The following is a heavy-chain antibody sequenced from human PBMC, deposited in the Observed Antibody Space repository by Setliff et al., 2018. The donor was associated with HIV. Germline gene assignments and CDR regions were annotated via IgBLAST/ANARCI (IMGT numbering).Heavy chain of an antibody. CDR2: ISSSSSPI. CDR3: ARLDFFDSSTYPPYDS. V-gene: IGHV3-48*04. Sequence: ASGFSFSDYHMNWVRQAPGKGLEWISFISSSSSPIYYADSVKGRFTISRDNAKNSLFLQMNSLRAEDTAMYYCARLDFFDSSTYPPYDSWGQGTLVTVSS. D-gene: IGHD3-22*01. CDR1: GFSFSDYH. J-gene: IGHJ4*02.